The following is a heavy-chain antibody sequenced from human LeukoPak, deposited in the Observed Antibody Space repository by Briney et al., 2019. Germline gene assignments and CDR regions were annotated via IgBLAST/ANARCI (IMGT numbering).Heavy chain of an antibody. CDR1: GFTFTSYA. CDR3: ARDLVVVAATIDY. J-gene: IGHJ4*02. Sequence: GSLRLSCAASGFTFTSYAMSWVRQAPGKGLEWVSYISSSSSTIYYADSVKGRFTISRDNAKNSLYLQMNSLRAEDTAVYYRARDLVVVAATIDYWGQGTLVTVSS. V-gene: IGHV3-48*01. D-gene: IGHD2-15*01. CDR2: ISSSSSTI.